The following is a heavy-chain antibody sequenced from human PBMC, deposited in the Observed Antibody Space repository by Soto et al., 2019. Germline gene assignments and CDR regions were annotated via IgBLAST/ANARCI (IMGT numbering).Heavy chain of an antibody. D-gene: IGHD4-4*01. CDR3: ARDLQSVAPRANHAFYV. CDR2: INPDNGHT. J-gene: IGHJ3*01. V-gene: IGHV1-3*01. CDR1: GFSFSDTL. Sequence: QVQLVQSGAEVRKPGASVNISCRASGFSFSDTLINWVRQAPGQSLEWMGWINPDNGHTRYSQTFRPRGTLSGHSAASRAYVEVSDLTSEGTAVYYCARDLQSVAPRANHAFYVWGQGTMVTGSS.